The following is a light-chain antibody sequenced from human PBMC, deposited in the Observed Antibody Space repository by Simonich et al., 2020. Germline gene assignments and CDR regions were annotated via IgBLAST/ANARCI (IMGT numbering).Light chain of an antibody. Sequence: DIVMTQSPDSLAVSLGERATINCKSSQSVLYSSNNKNYLAWYQQKPGQPPKLLIYWASTRESGVPYRFSGSGSGTDFTLNISSLQAEDVAVYYCQQYYSTPWTFGQGTKVEIK. CDR3: QQYYSTPWT. CDR2: WAS. CDR1: QSVLYSSNNKNY. V-gene: IGKV4-1*01. J-gene: IGKJ1*01.